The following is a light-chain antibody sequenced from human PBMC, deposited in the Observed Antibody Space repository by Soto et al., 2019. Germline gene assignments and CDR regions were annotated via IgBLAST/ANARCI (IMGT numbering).Light chain of an antibody. CDR3: ASYTRTTTLV. Sequence: QSALTQPASVSGSPGQSITISCTGTISDIGGYNFISWYQHHPGKAPKLVIYDLNNRPSGISYRFSGSKSGNTASLTISGLQAEDEADYYCASYTRTTTLVFGGGTKLTVL. CDR1: ISDIGGYNF. CDR2: DLN. V-gene: IGLV2-14*01. J-gene: IGLJ2*01.